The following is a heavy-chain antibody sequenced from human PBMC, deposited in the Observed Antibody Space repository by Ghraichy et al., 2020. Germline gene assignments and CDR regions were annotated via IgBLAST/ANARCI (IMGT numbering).Heavy chain of an antibody. D-gene: IGHD6-13*01. CDR2: INHSGST. CDR1: GGSFSGYY. J-gene: IGHJ4*02. V-gene: IGHV4-34*01. CDR3: ARLIAAAGTLDEESFDD. Sequence: SQTLSLTCAVYGGSFSGYYWSWIRQPPGKGLEWIGEINHSGSTNYNPSLKSRVTISVDTSKNQFSLKLSSVTAADTAVYYCARLIAAAGTLDEESFDDWGQGSLVTVSS.